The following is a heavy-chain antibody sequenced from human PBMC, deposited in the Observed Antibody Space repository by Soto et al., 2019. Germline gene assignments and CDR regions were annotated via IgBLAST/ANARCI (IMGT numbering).Heavy chain of an antibody. CDR1: GFTFSSYS. J-gene: IGHJ6*03. D-gene: IGHD3-3*01. CDR3: AREALFWSGYEVYYYYYYMDV. CDR2: ISSSSSYI. V-gene: IGHV3-21*01. Sequence: EVQLVESGGGLVKPGGSLRLSCAASGFTFSSYSMNWVRQAPGKGLEWVSSISSSSSYIYYADSVKGRFTISRDNAKNSLYLQINSLRAEDTAVYYCAREALFWSGYEVYYYYYYMDVWGKGTTVTVSS.